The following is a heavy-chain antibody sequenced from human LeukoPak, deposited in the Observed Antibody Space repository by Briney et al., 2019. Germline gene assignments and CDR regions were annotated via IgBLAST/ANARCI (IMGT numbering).Heavy chain of an antibody. CDR3: ARENIELVPAAVDGWFDP. J-gene: IGHJ5*02. D-gene: IGHD2-2*01. V-gene: IGHV4-61*02. CDR2: IYSSGNT. CDR1: GDSISGVSSY. Sequence: SQTLSLTCTVSGDSISGVSSYWSWIRQPAGKALEWIGRIYSSGNTNYNPSLKSRVTTSLDTSKNQFSLKLTSVTAADTAVYYCARENIELVPAAVDGWFDPWGQGTLVTVSS.